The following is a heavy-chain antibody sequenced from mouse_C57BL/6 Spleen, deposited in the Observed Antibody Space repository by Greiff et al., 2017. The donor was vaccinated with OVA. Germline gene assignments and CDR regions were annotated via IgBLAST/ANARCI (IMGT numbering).Heavy chain of an antibody. V-gene: IGHV1-82*01. J-gene: IGHJ4*01. Sequence: VQLQQSGPELVKPGASVKISCKASGYAFSSSWMNWVKQRPGKGLEWIGRIYPGDGDTNYNGKFKGKATLTADKSSSTAYMQLSSLTSEDSAVYFCASYGYDGGYYAMDYWGQGTSVTVSS. D-gene: IGHD2-2*01. CDR3: ASYGYDGGYYAMDY. CDR1: GYAFSSSW. CDR2: IYPGDGDT.